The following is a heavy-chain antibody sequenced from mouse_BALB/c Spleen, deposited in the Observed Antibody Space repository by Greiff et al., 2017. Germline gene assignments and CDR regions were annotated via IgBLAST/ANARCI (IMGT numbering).Heavy chain of an antibody. Sequence: EVQLQQSGAELVKPGASVKLSCTASGFNIKDTYMHWVKQRPEQGLEWIGRIDPANGNTKYDPKFQGKATITADTSSNTAYLQLSSLTSEDTAVYHCAFTTANAMDYWGQGTSVTVSS. CDR2: IDPANGNT. V-gene: IGHV14-3*02. CDR3: AFTTANAMDY. CDR1: GFNIKDTY. D-gene: IGHD1-2*01. J-gene: IGHJ4*01.